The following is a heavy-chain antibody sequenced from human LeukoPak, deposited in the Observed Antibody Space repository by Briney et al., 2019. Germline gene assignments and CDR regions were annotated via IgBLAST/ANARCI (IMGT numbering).Heavy chain of an antibody. D-gene: IGHD3-10*01. Sequence: GGSLRLSCAASGFTFSSNGMHWVRQAPGKGLEWVAFIRYDGSNKYYADSVKGRFTISRDNSKNTLYLQMNSLRAEDTAVYYCARYYYGSGSYCFDYWGQGTLVTVSS. CDR3: ARYYYGSGSYCFDY. CDR1: GFTFSSNG. CDR2: IRYDGSNK. J-gene: IGHJ4*02. V-gene: IGHV3-30*02.